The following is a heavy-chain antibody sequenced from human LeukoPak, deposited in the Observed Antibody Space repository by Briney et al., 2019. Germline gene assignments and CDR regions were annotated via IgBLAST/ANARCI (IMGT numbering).Heavy chain of an antibody. D-gene: IGHD2-15*01. Sequence: GGSLRLSCAAAGFSFSSYPMNWVRQAPGKGLEWVSSISSSSSYIYYADSVKGRFTISRDNAKNSLYLQMNSLRAEDTAVYYCARGYCSGGSCYSDYWGQGTLVTVSS. CDR1: GFSFSSYP. CDR2: ISSSSSYI. CDR3: ARGYCSGGSCYSDY. V-gene: IGHV3-21*01. J-gene: IGHJ4*02.